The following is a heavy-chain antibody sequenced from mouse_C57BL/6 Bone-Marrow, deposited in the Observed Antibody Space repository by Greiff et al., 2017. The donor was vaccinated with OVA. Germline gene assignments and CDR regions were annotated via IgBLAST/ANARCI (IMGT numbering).Heavy chain of an antibody. V-gene: IGHV14-4*01. CDR3: TGGGFAY. J-gene: IGHJ3*01. CDR2: IDPENGDN. Sequence: VQLQQSGAELVRPGASVKLSCTASGFNIKDDYMHWVKQRPEQGLEWIGWIDPENGDNEYDSKFQGKATITADTSSNTAYLQLSSLTSEDTAVYYCTGGGFAYWGQGTLVTVSA. CDR1: GFNIKDDY.